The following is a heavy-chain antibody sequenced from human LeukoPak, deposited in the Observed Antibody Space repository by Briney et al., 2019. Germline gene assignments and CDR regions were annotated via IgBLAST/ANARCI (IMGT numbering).Heavy chain of an antibody. CDR2: IIAGDGST. Sequence: ASVKVSCKASGYTFTRYAIHWVRQATGQRLEWMGWIIAGDGSTKYSQMFQGRITITRDTSANKVYMEMTSLRSDDMAVYYCAREDYLRVRFGSKAYFDHWGQGTQVTVSS. D-gene: IGHD3-16*01. V-gene: IGHV1-3*01. CDR1: GYTFTRYA. J-gene: IGHJ4*02. CDR3: AREDYLRVRFGSKAYFDH.